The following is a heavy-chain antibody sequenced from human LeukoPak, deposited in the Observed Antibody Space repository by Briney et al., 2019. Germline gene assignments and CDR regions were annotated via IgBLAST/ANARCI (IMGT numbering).Heavy chain of an antibody. Sequence: PGGSLRLSCTASGFTLSSIALTWVRQAPGKGLEWVSTIRSNGDTAYNADSVKGRFTISRDNSKNTVYLQMNSLRAEDTAVYYCARNSEGYWGQGTLVTVSS. V-gene: IGHV3-23*01. J-gene: IGHJ4*02. CDR2: IRSNGDTA. CDR1: GFTLSSIA. D-gene: IGHD2-21*01. CDR3: ARNSEGY.